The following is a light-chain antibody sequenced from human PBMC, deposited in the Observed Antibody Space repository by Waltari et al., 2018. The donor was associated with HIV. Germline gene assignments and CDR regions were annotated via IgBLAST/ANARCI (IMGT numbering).Light chain of an antibody. CDR2: RSS. CDR1: QDIGES. V-gene: IGKV1-27*01. Sequence: DIWMTQSPSSLSASVGDRVTITCRATQDIGESFACYQQRPGQGPKLLISRSSTLPPGVPSRFTGSGSEAYFTLSNSSLKPEDVGTYFCQKYDNAPHTFGQGTKVEI. J-gene: IGKJ1*01. CDR3: QKYDNAPHT.